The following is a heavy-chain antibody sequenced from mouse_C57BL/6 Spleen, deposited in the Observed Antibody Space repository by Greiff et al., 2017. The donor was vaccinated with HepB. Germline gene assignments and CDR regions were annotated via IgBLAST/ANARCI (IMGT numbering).Heavy chain of an antibody. CDR2: ISYDGSN. CDR1: GYSITSGYY. D-gene: IGHD1-1*01. J-gene: IGHJ4*01. CDR3: ARGGGYYGSSFYYAMDY. V-gene: IGHV3-6*01. Sequence: DVKLVESGPGLVKPSQSLSLTCSVTGYSITSGYYWNWIRQFPGNKLEWMGYISYDGSNNYNPSLKNRISITRDTSKNQFFLKLNSVTTEDTATYYCARGGGYYGSSFYYAMDYWGQGTSVTVSS.